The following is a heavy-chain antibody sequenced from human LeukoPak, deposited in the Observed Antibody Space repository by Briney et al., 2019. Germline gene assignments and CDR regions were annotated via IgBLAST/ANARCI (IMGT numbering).Heavy chain of an antibody. Sequence: GRSLRLSCAASGFTFDDYAMHWVRQAPGKGLEWVSGISWNSGSIGHADSVKGRFTISRDNAKNSLYLQMNSLRAEDTALYYCAKGVAVTVYWYFDLWGRGTLVTVSS. CDR3: AKGVAVTVYWYFDL. CDR2: ISWNSGSI. J-gene: IGHJ2*01. V-gene: IGHV3-9*01. D-gene: IGHD2-21*02. CDR1: GFTFDDYA.